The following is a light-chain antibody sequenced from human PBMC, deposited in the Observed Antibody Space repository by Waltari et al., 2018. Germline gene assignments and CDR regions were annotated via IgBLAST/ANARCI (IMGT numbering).Light chain of an antibody. CDR2: AAS. J-gene: IGKJ1*01. CDR3: QQYYSYPWT. Sequence: AIRMTQSPSSLSAYTGDRLNNTCRASQGISRYLAWYQQKPGKAPKLLIYAASTLQSGVPSRFSGSGSGTDFTLTISCLQSEDFATYYCQQYYSYPWTFGQGTKVEIK. CDR1: QGISRY. V-gene: IGKV1-8*01.